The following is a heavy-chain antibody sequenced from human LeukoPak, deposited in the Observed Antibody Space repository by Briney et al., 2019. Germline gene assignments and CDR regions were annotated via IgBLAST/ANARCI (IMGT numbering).Heavy chain of an antibody. Sequence: KPGESLKISCKGSGYSFTSYWIGWVRQMPGKGLEWMGIIHPGDSDTRYSPSFQGQVTISADKSSSTAYLQWSSLQASDTAMYYCARRGGSYDYYFDYWGQGTLVTVSS. V-gene: IGHV5-51*01. CDR1: GYSFTSYW. CDR2: IHPGDSDT. J-gene: IGHJ4*02. CDR3: ARRGGSYDYYFDY. D-gene: IGHD5-18*01.